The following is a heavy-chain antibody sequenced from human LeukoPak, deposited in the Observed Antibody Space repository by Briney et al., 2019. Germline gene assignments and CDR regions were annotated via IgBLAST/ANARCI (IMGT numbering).Heavy chain of an antibody. CDR1: GFTFSSCA. CDR2: ITGGVAST. CDR3: AKVVGATPYYFDY. Sequence: GGSLRLSCAASGFTFSSCAVGWVRQAPGKGLEWVSGITGGVASTYYADSVKGRFTISRDNSKNTLYLQMNSLRAEDTATYYCAKVVGATPYYFDYWGQGTLVTVSS. V-gene: IGHV3-23*01. D-gene: IGHD1-26*01. J-gene: IGHJ4*02.